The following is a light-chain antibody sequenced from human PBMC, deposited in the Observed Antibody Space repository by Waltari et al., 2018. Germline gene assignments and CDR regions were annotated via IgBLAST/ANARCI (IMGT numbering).Light chain of an antibody. V-gene: IGLV4-69*01. Sequence: QLVLTQSPSASASLGASVKLTCTLSSGHSSNGLXWLQQQPEKGPRYLMKVNRDGSHSKGDKIPDRFSGSSSAAGHYLTISSLQSADEADYYCQTGGHGTWVFGGGTKLTVL. CDR1: SGHSSNG. CDR3: QTGGHGTWV. J-gene: IGLJ3*02. CDR2: VNRDGSH.